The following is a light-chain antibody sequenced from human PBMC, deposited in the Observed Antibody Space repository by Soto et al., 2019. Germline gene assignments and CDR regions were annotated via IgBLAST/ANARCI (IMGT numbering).Light chain of an antibody. V-gene: IGKV1-5*03. CDR1: KSISGW. CDR2: QAS. J-gene: IGKJ1*01. Sequence: DILMTQSPSTLSASVGDRVTISCRASKSISGWLARYQLRPGKAPTLLIYQASALETGVPSRFSGSGSGTEFTLTISSLQPDDFATYYCQQYNTDPWTFGQGTKVEIK. CDR3: QQYNTDPWT.